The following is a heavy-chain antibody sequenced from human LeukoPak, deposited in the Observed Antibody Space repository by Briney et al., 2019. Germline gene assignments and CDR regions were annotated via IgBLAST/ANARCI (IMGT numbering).Heavy chain of an antibody. CDR2: ISGGGGNT. J-gene: IGHJ4*02. CDR1: GFTFSSYA. V-gene: IGHV3-23*01. Sequence: PGGSLRLSCAASGFTFSSYAMSWVRQAPGEGLEWVSAISGGGGNTYYADSVKGRFTISRDNSKNTLYLQMNSLRAEDKAVYYCAKTYYYDSSNYPPMDYWGQGTLVTVSS. CDR3: AKTYYYDSSNYPPMDY. D-gene: IGHD3-22*01.